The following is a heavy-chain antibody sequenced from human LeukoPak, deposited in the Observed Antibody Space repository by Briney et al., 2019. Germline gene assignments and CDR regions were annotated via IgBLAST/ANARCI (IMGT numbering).Heavy chain of an antibody. D-gene: IGHD2-15*01. CDR3: ARSGYCSGGSCYPPPAFDY. CDR2: IVSSSSYI. CDR1: GFTFSSYS. J-gene: IGHJ4*02. Sequence: GGSLRLSCAASGFTFSSYSMNWVRQAPGKGLEWVSSIVSSSSYIYYADSVKGRFTISRDNAKNSLYLQMNSLRAEDTAVYYCARSGYCSGGSCYPPPAFDYWGQGTLVTVS. V-gene: IGHV3-21*01.